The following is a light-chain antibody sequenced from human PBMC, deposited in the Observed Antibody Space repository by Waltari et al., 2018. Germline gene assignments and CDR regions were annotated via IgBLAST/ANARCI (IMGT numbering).Light chain of an antibody. CDR1: SRDVGNYDL. CDR2: EVT. J-gene: IGLJ1*01. Sequence: QSGLTQPASVSGSPGQSITMSCTGTSRDVGNYDLGSWYQQYPGKAPKLMVYEVTRRSSGVSDRFSGSKSGNTASLTIYGLQSEDEADYYCCSYAGLGIYVFGTGTKVTVL. CDR3: CSYAGLGIYV. V-gene: IGLV2-23*02.